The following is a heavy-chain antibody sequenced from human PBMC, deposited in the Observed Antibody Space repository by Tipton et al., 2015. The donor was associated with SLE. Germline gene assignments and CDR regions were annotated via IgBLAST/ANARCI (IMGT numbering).Heavy chain of an antibody. CDR3: AKAPRTTLVQGVVVY. J-gene: IGHJ4*02. D-gene: IGHD3-10*01. Sequence: GSLRLSCAASGFLFSNYEINWLRQAPGKGLEWVSAISGTGVSTYYADSVKGRFTISRDNSKNTRYLQMSSLRTEDTAVYYCAKAPRTTLVQGVVVYWGQGALVPVSS. V-gene: IGHV3-23*01. CDR2: ISGTGVST. CDR1: GFLFSNYE.